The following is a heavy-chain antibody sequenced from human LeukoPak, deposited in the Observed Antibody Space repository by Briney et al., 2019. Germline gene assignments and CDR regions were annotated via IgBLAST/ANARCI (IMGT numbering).Heavy chain of an antibody. CDR3: ARDPTNYYDSSGYSGVFFS. J-gene: IGHJ4*02. D-gene: IGHD3-22*01. Sequence: GGSLRLSCAASGFTFSSYSMNWVRQAPGKGLEWVSSISSSSSYIYYADSVKGRFTISRDNAKNSLYLQMNSLRAEDTAVYYCARDPTNYYDSSGYSGVFFSWGQGTLVTVSS. V-gene: IGHV3-21*01. CDR1: GFTFSSYS. CDR2: ISSSSSYI.